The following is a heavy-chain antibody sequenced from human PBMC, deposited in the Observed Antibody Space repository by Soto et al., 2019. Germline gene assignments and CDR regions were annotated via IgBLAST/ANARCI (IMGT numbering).Heavy chain of an antibody. D-gene: IGHD2-2*01. J-gene: IGHJ5*02. CDR3: ARDPRGCQGGTRCYFRPHNWFDP. Sequence: ASVKVSCKASGVTFSSYAISWVRQAPGQGLEWMGGIIPIFGTANYAQKFQGRVTITADESTSTAYMELSSLRSEDTAVYYCARDPRGCQGGTRCYFRPHNWFDPWGQGTLVTVSS. CDR2: IIPIFGTA. V-gene: IGHV1-69*13. CDR1: GVTFSSYA.